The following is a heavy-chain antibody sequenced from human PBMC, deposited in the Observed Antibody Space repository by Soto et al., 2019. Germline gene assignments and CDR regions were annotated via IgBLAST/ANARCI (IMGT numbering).Heavy chain of an antibody. CDR1: GFTFSSYW. CDR3: ANSDPYRNYYYYYMDV. J-gene: IGHJ6*03. V-gene: IGHV3-23*01. D-gene: IGHD3-16*01. CDR2: ISGSGGST. Sequence: PGGSLRLSCAASGFTFSSYWMSWVRQAPGKGLEWVATISGSGGSTYYADSVKGRFTISRDNSKNTLYLQMNSLRAEDTAVYYCANSDPYRNYYYYYMDVWGKGTTVTVSS.